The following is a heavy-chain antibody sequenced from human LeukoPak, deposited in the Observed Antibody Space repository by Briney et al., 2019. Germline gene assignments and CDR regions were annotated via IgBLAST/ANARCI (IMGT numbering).Heavy chain of an antibody. Sequence: GESLKISCKGSGYSFTNYWIGWVRQMPGKGLKWMGIIYPGDSDARYSPSFQGQVTISADKSVSTAYLQWSSLKASDTAMYYCARRRDLYSGSYYPFDYWGQGTLVTVSS. CDR2: IYPGDSDA. J-gene: IGHJ4*02. D-gene: IGHD1-26*01. CDR1: GYSFTNYW. V-gene: IGHV5-51*01. CDR3: ARRRDLYSGSYYPFDY.